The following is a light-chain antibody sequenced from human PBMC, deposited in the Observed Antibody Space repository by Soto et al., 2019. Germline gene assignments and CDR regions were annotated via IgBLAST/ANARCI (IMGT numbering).Light chain of an antibody. CDR3: QQYNNPLT. CDR2: GAS. Sequence: EIVMTQSPATLSVSPGERATLSCRASQSVSSNLAWYQQKPGQVPRLLIYGASTRATGIPARFSGSGSGTEFTLTISSLQSEDFAVYYCQQYNNPLTFGGGTKVEIK. J-gene: IGKJ4*01. CDR1: QSVSSN. V-gene: IGKV3-15*01.